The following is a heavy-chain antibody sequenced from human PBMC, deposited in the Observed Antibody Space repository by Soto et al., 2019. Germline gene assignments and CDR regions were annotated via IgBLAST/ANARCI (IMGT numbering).Heavy chain of an antibody. J-gene: IGHJ5*02. D-gene: IGHD2-15*01. CDR3: VRWGIVVVVAATRGNWFDP. CDR1: GGTFSSYA. Sequence: QVQLVQSGAELKKPGSSVKVSCKASGGTFSSYAISWVRQAPGQGLEWMGGIIPIFGTANYAQKFQGRVTITADESTSTAYMELSSLRSEDTAVYYCVRWGIVVVVAATRGNWFDPWGQGTLVTVSS. CDR2: IIPIFGTA. V-gene: IGHV1-69*01.